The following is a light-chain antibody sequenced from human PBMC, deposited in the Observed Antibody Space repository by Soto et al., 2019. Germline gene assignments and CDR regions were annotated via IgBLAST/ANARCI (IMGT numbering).Light chain of an antibody. J-gene: IGLJ3*02. CDR2: STN. V-gene: IGLV8-61*01. CDR1: SGSVTTNYY. CDR3: GLYMDSGSLV. Sequence: QTVVTQEPSFSVSPGGTVTLTCGLSSGSVTTNYYPSWYQQTPGQAPRTLISSTNTRSSGVPDRFSGSILGNKAALTITGAQADYEADYYCGLYMDSGSLVFGGGTKLTVL.